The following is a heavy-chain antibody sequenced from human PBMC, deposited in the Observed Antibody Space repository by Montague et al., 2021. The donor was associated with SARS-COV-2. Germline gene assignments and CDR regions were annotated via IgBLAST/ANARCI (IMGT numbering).Heavy chain of an antibody. D-gene: IGHD2-2*01. CDR3: ARLKAPYCSSTSCYSASWFDP. CDR1: GGSISSSSYY. J-gene: IGHJ5*02. CDR2: IYYSGST. V-gene: IGHV4-39*01. Sequence: SETLSLTCTVSGGSISSSSYYWGWIRQPPGKGLEWIGSIYYSGSTYYNPSLKSRVTISVDTSKNLFSLKLSSVTAADTAVYYCARLKAPYCSSTSCYSASWFDPWGQGTLVPVSS.